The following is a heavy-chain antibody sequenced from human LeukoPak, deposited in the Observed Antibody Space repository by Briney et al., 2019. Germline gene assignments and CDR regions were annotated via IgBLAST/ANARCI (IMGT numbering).Heavy chain of an antibody. V-gene: IGHV4-4*09. CDR2: IYTSGST. CDR1: GGSISSYC. J-gene: IGHJ4*02. D-gene: IGHD1-14*01. CDR3: ARHGGLTGTGIRG. Sequence: SETLSLTCTVSGGSISSYCWSWIRQPPGKGLEWIGYIYTSGSTNYNPSLKSRVTISVDTSKNQFSLKLSSVTAADTAVYYCARHGGLTGTGIRGWGQGTLVTVSS.